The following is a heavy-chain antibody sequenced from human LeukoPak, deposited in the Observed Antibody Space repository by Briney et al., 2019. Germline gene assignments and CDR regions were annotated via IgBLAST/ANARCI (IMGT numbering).Heavy chain of an antibody. J-gene: IGHJ2*01. V-gene: IGHV3-21*01. D-gene: IGHD6-13*01. CDR3: ARDQGSSWYDWYFDL. CDR2: ISSSSSYI. Sequence: GGSLRLSCAASGSTFSSYSMNWVRQAPGKGLEWVSSISSSSSYIYYADSVKGRFTISRDNAKNSLYLQMNSLRAEDTAVYYCARDQGSSWYDWYFDLWGRGTLVTVSS. CDR1: GSTFSSYS.